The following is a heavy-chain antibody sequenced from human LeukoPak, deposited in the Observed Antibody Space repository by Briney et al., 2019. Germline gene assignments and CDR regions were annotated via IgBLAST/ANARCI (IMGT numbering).Heavy chain of an antibody. Sequence: GGSLRLSCAASGFTFSSYSMNWVRQAPGKGLEWVSYISSSGSTIYYADSVKGRFTISRDNAKNSLYLQMNSLRAEDTAVYYCARSPGSYYYYYMDVWGKGTTVTISS. D-gene: IGHD3-10*01. CDR3: ARSPGSYYYYYMDV. J-gene: IGHJ6*03. CDR2: ISSSGSTI. CDR1: GFTFSSYS. V-gene: IGHV3-48*04.